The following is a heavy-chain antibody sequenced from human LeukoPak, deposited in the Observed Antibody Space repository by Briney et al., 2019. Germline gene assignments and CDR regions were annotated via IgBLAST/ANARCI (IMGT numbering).Heavy chain of an antibody. J-gene: IGHJ4*02. V-gene: IGHV1-18*04. CDR1: GYRFSTFG. CDR3: ARYSGTFYFDY. D-gene: IGHD1-26*01. CDR2: ISGYNGNT. Sequence: ASVKVSCKASGYRFSTFGITWGRQAPGQGLEWMGWISGYNGNTNYAEKFQGRVTMTIDTSTTTTYMELRSLRSDDTAVYYCARYSGTFYFDYWGQGALVTVSS.